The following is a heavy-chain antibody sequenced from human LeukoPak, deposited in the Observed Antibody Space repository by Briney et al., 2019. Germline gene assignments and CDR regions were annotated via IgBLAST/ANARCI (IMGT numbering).Heavy chain of an antibody. CDR1: GFTFSSYS. Sequence: GGSLRLSCAASGFTFSSYSMNWVRQAPGKGLEWVSSISSSSSYIYYADSVKGRFTISRDNAKNSLYLQMNSLRAEDTAVYYCARDGSGSYSGIYYYHYGMDVWGQGTTLTVSS. D-gene: IGHD3-10*01. CDR3: ARDGSGSYSGIYYYHYGMDV. V-gene: IGHV3-21*01. J-gene: IGHJ6*02. CDR2: ISSSSSYI.